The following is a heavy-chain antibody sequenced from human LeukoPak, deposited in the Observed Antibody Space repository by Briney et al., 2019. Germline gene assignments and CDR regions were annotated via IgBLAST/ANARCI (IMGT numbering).Heavy chain of an antibody. CDR2: ISSSSSYI. CDR1: GFTFSSYS. CDR3: AREGGSYYFDY. V-gene: IGHV3-21*01. D-gene: IGHD1-26*01. J-gene: IGHJ4*02. Sequence: AGGSLRLSCAASGFTFSSYSMNWVRQAPGKGLEWVSSISSSSSYIYYADSVKGRFTISRDNAKNSPYLQMNSLRAEDTAVYYCAREGGSYYFDYWGQGTLVTVSS.